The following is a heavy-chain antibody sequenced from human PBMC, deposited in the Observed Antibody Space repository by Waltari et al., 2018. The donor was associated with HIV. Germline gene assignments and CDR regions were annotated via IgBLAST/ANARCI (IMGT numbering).Heavy chain of an antibody. D-gene: IGHD4-17*01. Sequence: LVESGGNLVQPGGPLRPSSAACGLSFSGYWMSWVRQAPGKGLEWGANIGQDGSEKHYVDSVKGRFTISRDNAKNSLYLQMNNLRAEDTAVYYCARGYGAHSWGQGTLVTVSS. CDR2: IGQDGSEK. CDR1: GLSFSGYW. CDR3: ARGYGAHS. J-gene: IGHJ4*02. V-gene: IGHV3-7*01.